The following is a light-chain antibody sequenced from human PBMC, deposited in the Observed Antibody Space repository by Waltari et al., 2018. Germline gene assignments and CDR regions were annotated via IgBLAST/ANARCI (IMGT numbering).Light chain of an antibody. CDR3: QQYYSTFLT. J-gene: IGKJ4*01. CDR2: WAS. CDR1: QSLFYNSNNQNY. V-gene: IGKV4-1*01. Sequence: IVMTQPPESLTVSLGDRATINCKSSQSLFYNSNNQNYLAWYQQKPGQPPKVLIYWASTRESGVPERFSGSGSGTDFTLTITNLQPEDVAVYYCQQYYSTFLTFGGGTKVE.